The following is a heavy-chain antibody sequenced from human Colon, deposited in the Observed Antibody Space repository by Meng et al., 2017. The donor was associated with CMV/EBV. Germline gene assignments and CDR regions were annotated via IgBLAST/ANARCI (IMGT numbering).Heavy chain of an antibody. D-gene: IGHD3-10*01. J-gene: IGHJ4*02. V-gene: IGHV3-23*01. CDR2: ISGSGGST. CDR3: AKDGVGSMVRGAYYFDY. CDR1: GFTFSSYA. Sequence: EVQLLESGGGLVQPGGSLRLPCAASGFTFSSYAMSWVRQAPGKGLEWVSAISGSGGSTYYADSVKGRFTISRDNSKNTLYLKMNSLRAEDTAVYYCAKDGVGSMVRGAYYFDYWGQGTLVTVSS.